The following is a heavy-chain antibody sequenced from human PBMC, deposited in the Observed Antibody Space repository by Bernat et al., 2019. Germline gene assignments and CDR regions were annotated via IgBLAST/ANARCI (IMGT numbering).Heavy chain of an antibody. V-gene: IGHV4-59*01. Sequence: QVQLQESGPGLVKPSETLSLTCPVSGGSISGYYWSWIRQPPGKGLEWIGYIYYSGSTNYNPSLKSRVSISVDTSKNQFSLKLTSVTAADTAGYYCARGRYYYYMDVWGKGTTVTVSS. CDR3: ARGRYYYYMDV. CDR2: IYYSGST. CDR1: GGSISGYY. J-gene: IGHJ6*03.